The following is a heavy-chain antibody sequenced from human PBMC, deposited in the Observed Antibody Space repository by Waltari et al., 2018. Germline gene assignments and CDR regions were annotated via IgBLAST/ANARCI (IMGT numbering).Heavy chain of an antibody. J-gene: IGHJ4*02. D-gene: IGHD4-17*01. CDR1: GFALSLYA. V-gene: IGHV3-23*01. CDR2: SSGGNT. CDR3: AKGMIGHYGFDY. Sequence: DVQLLESGGGLVQPGGSVKLHCAACGFALSLYAMHWVRQAPGKGLEWVSVSSGGNTYYADSVKGRFTISRDSSKNTLYLQMNSLRAEDTAVYYCAKGMIGHYGFDYRGQGTLVTVSS.